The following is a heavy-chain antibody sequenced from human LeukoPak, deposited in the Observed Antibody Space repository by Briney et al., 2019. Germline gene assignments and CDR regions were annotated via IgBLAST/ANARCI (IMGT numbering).Heavy chain of an antibody. D-gene: IGHD3-10*01. J-gene: IGHJ4*02. CDR2: IKPDGSVR. CDR1: GFSLSAYW. Sequence: PGGSLRLSCAASGFSLSAYWMSWLRQAPGKGLEWVANIKPDGSVRNYVDSVGGRFTISRDNAKNSLYLQMNSLTDEDTAVYHCARDWGVTEKGIDFWGQGTVVTVAS. V-gene: IGHV3-7*01. CDR3: ARDWGVTEKGIDF.